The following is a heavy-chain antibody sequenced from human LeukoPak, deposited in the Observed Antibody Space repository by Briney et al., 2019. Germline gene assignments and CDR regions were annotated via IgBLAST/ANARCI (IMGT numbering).Heavy chain of an antibody. V-gene: IGHV5-51*01. J-gene: IGHJ3*02. CDR3: ARRCGGGGGSCYSGAFDI. Sequence: GESLKISCKGSGYSFTSYWIGWVRQMPGKGLEWMGIIYPGDSDTRYSPSFQGQVTISADKSISTAFLQWSSLKASDTAMYYCARRCGGGGGSCYSGAFDIWGQGTMVTVSS. D-gene: IGHD2-15*01. CDR2: IYPGDSDT. CDR1: GYSFTSYW.